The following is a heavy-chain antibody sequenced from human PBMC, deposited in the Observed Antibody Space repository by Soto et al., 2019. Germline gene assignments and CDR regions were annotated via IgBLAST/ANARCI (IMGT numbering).Heavy chain of an antibody. J-gene: IGHJ6*03. CDR3: ARCTVTGWDYYMDV. CDR2: VFHTGIT. V-gene: IGHV4-4*02. Sequence: QVQLQESGPGLVKPSGTLSLTCAVSSGSISSSHWWIWVRQPPGKGLEWVGEVFHTGITNYNPSLMTRVTISVDKSKNHFSLKLTSVTAADTAVYYCARCTVTGWDYYMDVWGKGTTVTVSS. CDR1: SGSISSSHW. D-gene: IGHD4-17*01.